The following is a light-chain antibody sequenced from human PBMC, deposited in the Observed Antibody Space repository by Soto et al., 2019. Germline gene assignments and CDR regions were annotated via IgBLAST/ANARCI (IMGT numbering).Light chain of an antibody. V-gene: IGKV1-39*01. CDR3: LQSYSTWT. Sequence: DLQMTQSPSSLSASVGDRVTITCRASQSISNFLNWYQQKQGKAPKLLIYGASTLQSGVPLRFSGSGSGTDFTLTISSLQPEDAATYFCLQSYSTWTFGQGTKVEIK. CDR2: GAS. CDR1: QSISNF. J-gene: IGKJ1*01.